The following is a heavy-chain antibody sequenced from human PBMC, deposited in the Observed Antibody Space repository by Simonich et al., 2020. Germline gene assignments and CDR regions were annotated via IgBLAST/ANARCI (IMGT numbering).Heavy chain of an antibody. CDR2: INPNRGGT. V-gene: IGHV1-2*02. Sequence: QVQLVQSGAEVKKPGASVKVSCKASGYTFTGYYMHWVRQAPGQGLEWMGWINPNRGGTNYAQKFQGRGTMTRDTSSSTAYMGLSRLRSDDTAVYYCARGGLGHWYFDLWGRGTLVTVSS. J-gene: IGHJ2*01. CDR1: GYTFTGYY. CDR3: ARGGLGHWYFDL. D-gene: IGHD6-25*01.